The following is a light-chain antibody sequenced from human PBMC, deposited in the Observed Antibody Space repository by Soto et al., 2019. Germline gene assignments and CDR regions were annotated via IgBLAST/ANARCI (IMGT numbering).Light chain of an antibody. J-gene: IGKJ4*01. CDR1: QDISSY. Sequence: IQLTQSPSSLSASIGDIVTITCRASQDISSYLAWYRQKAGKAPELLIEAASTLQSGVPSRFSGSRSGTDFALTISSLQPEDFATYYWQQLKKYPLSFGGGTKVEIK. CDR3: QQLKKYPLS. V-gene: IGKV1-9*01. CDR2: AAS.